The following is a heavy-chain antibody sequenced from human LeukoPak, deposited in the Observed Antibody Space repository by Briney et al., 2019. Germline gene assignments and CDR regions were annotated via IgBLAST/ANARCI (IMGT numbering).Heavy chain of an antibody. CDR3: ARAVGAYCGGDCYHYFDY. J-gene: IGHJ4*02. CDR1: GFTFDDYA. CDR2: IKQDGSGK. Sequence: PGGSLRLSCAASGFTFDDYAMHWVRHAPGKGLEWVANIKQDGSGKYYMDSVKGRFTISRDNAKNSLYLQMSSLRAEDTAVYYCARAVGAYCGGDCYHYFDYWGQGTLVTVSS. D-gene: IGHD2-21*02. V-gene: IGHV3-7*01.